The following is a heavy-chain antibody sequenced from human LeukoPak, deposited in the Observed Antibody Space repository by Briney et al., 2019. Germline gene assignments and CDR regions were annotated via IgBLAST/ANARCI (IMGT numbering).Heavy chain of an antibody. CDR3: ARGGGFLGELSFDWFDP. CDR1: GYTFTSYY. D-gene: IGHD3-16*02. Sequence: GASVKVSCKASGYTFTSYYMHWVRQAPGQGREWMGIINPSGGSTSYAQKFQGRVTMTRDTSTSIVYMELSSLRSEDTAVYYCARGGGFLGELSFDWFDPWGQGTLVTVSS. CDR2: INPSGGST. J-gene: IGHJ5*02. V-gene: IGHV1-46*01.